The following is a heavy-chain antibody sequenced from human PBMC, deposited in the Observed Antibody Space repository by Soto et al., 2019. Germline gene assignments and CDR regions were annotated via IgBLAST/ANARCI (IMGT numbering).Heavy chain of an antibody. D-gene: IGHD3-10*01. CDR3: ARGVRGEYRKDY. CDR1: GFTFSDYW. J-gene: IGHJ4*02. CDR2: IKGDEVTT. Sequence: EVQLVESGGGLVQPGGSLRLSCAASGFTFSDYWIHWVRQAPGKGLDWVSRIKGDEVTTNYADSVRGRFTISRDKSKHTVYLTMNSLRAEDTAVYDGARGVRGEYRKDYWGRGTLVTVSS. V-gene: IGHV3-74*01.